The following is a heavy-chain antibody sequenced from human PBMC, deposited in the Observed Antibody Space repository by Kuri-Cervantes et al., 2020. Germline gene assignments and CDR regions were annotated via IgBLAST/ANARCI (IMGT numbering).Heavy chain of an antibody. V-gene: IGHV3-23*01. CDR2: ISGSGGST. Sequence: ETLSLTCAASGFTFSSYWMSWVRQAPGKGLEWVSAISGSGGSTYYADSVKGRFTISRDNSKNTLYLQMNSLRAEDTAVYYCTTVGGGYVILEWFDPWGQGTLVTVSS. J-gene: IGHJ5*02. D-gene: IGHD5-12*01. CDR3: TTVGGGYVILEWFDP. CDR1: GFTFSSYW.